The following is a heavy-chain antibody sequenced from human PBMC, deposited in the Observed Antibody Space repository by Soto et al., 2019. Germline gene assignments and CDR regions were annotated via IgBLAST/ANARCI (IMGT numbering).Heavy chain of an antibody. J-gene: IGHJ4*02. CDR2: INPSGGST. Sequence: ASVKVSCKASGYTFTSYYMHWVRQAPGQGLEWMGIINPSGGSTSYAQKFQGRVTMTRDTSTSTVYMELSSLRSEDTAVYYCARDYYGGNSRPHFDYWGQGTLVTVSS. CDR3: ARDYYGGNSRPHFDY. D-gene: IGHD4-17*01. V-gene: IGHV1-46*01. CDR1: GYTFTSYY.